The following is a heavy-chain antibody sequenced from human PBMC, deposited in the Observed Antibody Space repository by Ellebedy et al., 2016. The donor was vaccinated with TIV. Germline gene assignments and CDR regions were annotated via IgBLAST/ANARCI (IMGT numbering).Heavy chain of an antibody. CDR1: GGSIGSSSYY. CDR3: ARRNDYGDYINWFDP. J-gene: IGHJ5*02. Sequence: MPSETLSLTCTVSGGSIGSSSYYWGWIRQPPGKGLEWIGSIYYGGSTYYNPSLKSRVTISLDTSKNQFSLKLSSVTAADTAVYYCARRNDYGDYINWFDPWGQGTLVTVSS. V-gene: IGHV4-39*01. CDR2: IYYGGST. D-gene: IGHD4-17*01.